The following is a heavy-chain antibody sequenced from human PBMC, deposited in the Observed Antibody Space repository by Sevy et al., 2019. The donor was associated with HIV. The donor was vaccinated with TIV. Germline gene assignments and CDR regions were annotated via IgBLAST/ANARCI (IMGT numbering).Heavy chain of an antibody. CDR3: AREVGGFYWRPYYFDS. CDR1: GFTFNKYW. V-gene: IGHV3-7*01. Sequence: GGSLRLSCAASGFTFNKYWMSWVRQTPEKGLEWVATIKQDESETYYVDSVKGRFVISRDNGKNSVSLQMNGLRVEDTALYYCAREVGGFYWRPYYFDSWGHGTLVTVSS. D-gene: IGHD3-3*01. J-gene: IGHJ4*01. CDR2: IKQDESET.